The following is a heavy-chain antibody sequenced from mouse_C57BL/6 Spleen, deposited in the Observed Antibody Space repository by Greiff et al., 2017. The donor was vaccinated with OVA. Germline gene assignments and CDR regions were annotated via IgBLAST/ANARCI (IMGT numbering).Heavy chain of an antibody. CDR1: GYSITSGYD. J-gene: IGHJ2*01. CDR3: ARSGMGSFDY. Sequence: EVQLQQSGPGMVKPSQSLSLTCTVTGYSITSGYDWHWIRHFPGNKLEWMGYISYSGSTNYNPSLKSRISITHDTSKNHFFLKLNSVTTEDTATYYCARSGMGSFDYWGQGTTLTVSS. V-gene: IGHV3-1*01. CDR2: ISYSGST. D-gene: IGHD2-3*01.